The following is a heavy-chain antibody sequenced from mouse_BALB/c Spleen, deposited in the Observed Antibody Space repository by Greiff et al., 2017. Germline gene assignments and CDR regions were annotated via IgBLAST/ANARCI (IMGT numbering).Heavy chain of an antibody. Sequence: VQLQQSGPELVKPGASVKMSCKASGYTFTSYVMHWVKQKPGQGLEWIGYINPYNDGTKYNEKFKGKATLTSDKSSSTAYMELSSLTSEDSAVYYCAKLRTSYWYFDVWGAGTTVTVSA. V-gene: IGHV1-14*01. CDR2: INPYNDGT. CDR1: GYTFTSYV. D-gene: IGHD1-1*01. J-gene: IGHJ1*01. CDR3: AKLRTSYWYFDV.